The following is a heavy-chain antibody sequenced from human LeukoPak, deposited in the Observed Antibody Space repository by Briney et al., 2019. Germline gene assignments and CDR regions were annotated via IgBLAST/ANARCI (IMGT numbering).Heavy chain of an antibody. CDR3: ARDPLLRIAARTTGYYGMDV. CDR1: GYTFTGYY. J-gene: IGHJ6*02. V-gene: IGHV1-2*04. D-gene: IGHD6-6*01. Sequence: ASVTVSCKASGYTFTGYYMHWVRQAPGQGLEWMGWINPNSGGTNYAQKFQGWVTMTRDTSISTAYMELSRLRSDDTAVYYCARDPLLRIAARTTGYYGMDVWGQGTTVTVSS. CDR2: INPNSGGT.